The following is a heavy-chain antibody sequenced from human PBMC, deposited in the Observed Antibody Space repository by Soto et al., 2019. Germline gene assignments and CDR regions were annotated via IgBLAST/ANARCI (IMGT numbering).Heavy chain of an antibody. CDR3: ARRQGLYVSRDGWVYYCDY. CDR1: GGSISSSSYY. J-gene: IGHJ4*02. Sequence: QLQLQESGPGLVKPSETLSLTCTVSGGSISSSSYYWGWIRQPPGKGLEWIGNAYYSGSTYYNPSLKSRVTISVETSKNHFCLKLSSVSAADTAVYFCARRQGLYVSRDGWVYYCDYWGQGTLVTVS. V-gene: IGHV4-39*02. CDR2: AYYSGST. D-gene: IGHD3-22*01.